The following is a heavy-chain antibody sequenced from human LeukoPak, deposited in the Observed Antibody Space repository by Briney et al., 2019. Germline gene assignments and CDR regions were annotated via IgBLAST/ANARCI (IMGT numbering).Heavy chain of an antibody. J-gene: IGHJ4*02. V-gene: IGHV4-59*08. Sequence: SETLSLTCTVSGGSISSYYWSWIRQPPGKGLEWVGYIYYSGSTNYNPSLKSRVTISVDTSKNQFSLKLSSVTAADTAVYYCAREGYCSGGSCYDYWGQGTLVTVSS. D-gene: IGHD2-15*01. CDR2: IYYSGST. CDR1: GGSISSYY. CDR3: AREGYCSGGSCYDY.